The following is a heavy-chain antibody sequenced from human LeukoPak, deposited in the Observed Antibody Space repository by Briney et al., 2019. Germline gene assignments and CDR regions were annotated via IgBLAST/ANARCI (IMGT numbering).Heavy chain of an antibody. CDR2: ISHDGRTK. J-gene: IGHJ5*02. Sequence: PGKSLTLPCVVSGFNFDNFAMHWVRQPLGKGLEWVAVISHDGRTKYYAHSMKGRFTISRDNSKNTLYLQMDSLRAEDTAVYYCAKDGDIVVVPAAMEDWFDPWGQGTLVTVSS. CDR3: AKDGDIVVVPAAMEDWFDP. D-gene: IGHD2-2*01. V-gene: IGHV3-30*04. CDR1: GFNFDNFA.